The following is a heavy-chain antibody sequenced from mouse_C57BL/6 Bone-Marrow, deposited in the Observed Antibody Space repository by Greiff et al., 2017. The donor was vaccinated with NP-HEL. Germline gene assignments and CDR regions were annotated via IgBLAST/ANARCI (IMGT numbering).Heavy chain of an antibody. J-gene: IGHJ3*01. V-gene: IGHV5-12*01. CDR1: GFTFSDYY. D-gene: IGHD2-5*01. CDR2: ISNGGGST. CDR3: ARHSNYINSFAY. Sequence: EVQLVESGGGLVQPGGSLKLSCAASGFTFSDYYMYWVRQTPEKRLEWVAYISNGGGSTYYPDTVKGRFTISRDNAKNTLYLQMSRLKSEDTAMYYCARHSNYINSFAYWGQGTLVTVSA.